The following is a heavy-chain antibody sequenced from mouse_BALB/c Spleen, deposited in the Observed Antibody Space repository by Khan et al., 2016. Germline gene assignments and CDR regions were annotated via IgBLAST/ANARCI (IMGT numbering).Heavy chain of an antibody. CDR3: AGLHDDGCVDY. CDR1: GFDFSRYW. D-gene: IGHD1-2*01. V-gene: IGHV4-1*02. Sequence: EVKLLVSGGGLVQPGGSLKLSCAASGFDFSRYWMSWVRQAPGKGLEWIGEINPDSSTINYTPSLKDKFIISRYNAKNTLYLQMSKVRSEDTALYYGAGLHDDGCVDYCGEGTTIPVTA. CDR2: INPDSSTI. J-gene: IGHJ2*01.